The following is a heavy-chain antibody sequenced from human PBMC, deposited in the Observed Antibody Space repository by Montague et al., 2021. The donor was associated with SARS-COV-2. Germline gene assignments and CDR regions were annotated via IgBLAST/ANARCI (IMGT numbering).Heavy chain of an antibody. D-gene: IGHD6-13*01. Sequence: SETLSLTCSVSGGSISSHYWSWIRQPPGKGLEWIGNFDHSGDTKYNPSLKSRATISVDTSKNHFALRLSSVTAADTAVYYCARECRIEVWQTYWYFGLWGRGTLVTVSS. CDR3: ARECRIEVWQTYWYFGL. J-gene: IGHJ2*01. CDR2: FDHSGDT. V-gene: IGHV4-59*11. CDR1: GGSISSHY.